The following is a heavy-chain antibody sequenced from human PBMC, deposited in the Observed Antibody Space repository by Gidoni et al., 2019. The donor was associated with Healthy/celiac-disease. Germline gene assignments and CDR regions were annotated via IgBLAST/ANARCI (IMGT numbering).Heavy chain of an antibody. J-gene: IGHJ5*02. CDR1: GYSISSGYY. CDR2: SYHSGST. CDR3: ARISELETGWFDP. Sequence: QVQLQESGPGLVKPSETLSLTCAVSGYSISSGYYWGWIRQPPGKGLEWIGSSYHSGSTYYNPSLKSRVTISVDTSKNQFSLKLSSVTAADTAVYYCARISELETGWFDPWGQGTLVTVSS. D-gene: IGHD1-7*01. V-gene: IGHV4-38-2*01.